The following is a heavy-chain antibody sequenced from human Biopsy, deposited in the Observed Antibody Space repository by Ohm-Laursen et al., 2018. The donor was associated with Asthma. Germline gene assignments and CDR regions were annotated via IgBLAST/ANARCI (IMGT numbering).Heavy chain of an antibody. V-gene: IGHV1-69*06. CDR3: ARPIPNRDILYYYYHMDV. CDR1: GGMFGNYA. J-gene: IGHJ6*02. Sequence: GSSAKASCKASGGMFGNYAIRWVRHAPGLGLEWMGGISPIFGSSNYAQRFQGRVTITADIFTRTVYMELSGLRFDDTAIYYCARPIPNRDILYYYYHMDVWGQGTTVIVSS. D-gene: IGHD2-21*01. CDR2: ISPIFGSS.